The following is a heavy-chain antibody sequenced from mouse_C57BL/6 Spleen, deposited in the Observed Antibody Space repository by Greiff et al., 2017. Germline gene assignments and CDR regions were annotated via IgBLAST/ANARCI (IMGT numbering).Heavy chain of an antibody. Sequence: VQLVESGAELARPGASVKLSCKASGYTFTSYGISWVKQRTGQGLEWIGEIYPRSGNTYYNEKFKGKATLTADKSSSTAYMVLRSLTSEDSAVYFCAREGAGTDPFDYWGQGTTLTVSS. V-gene: IGHV1-81*01. D-gene: IGHD4-1*01. CDR3: AREGAGTDPFDY. J-gene: IGHJ2*01. CDR1: GYTFTSYG. CDR2: IYPRSGNT.